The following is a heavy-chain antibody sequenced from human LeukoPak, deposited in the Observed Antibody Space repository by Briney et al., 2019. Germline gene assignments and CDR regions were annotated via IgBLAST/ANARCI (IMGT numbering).Heavy chain of an antibody. CDR1: GVSVSSYY. Sequence: SETLSLTCIVSGVSVSSYYWTWIRQPAGSGLEWIGRIYTSGTTDYNPSLRTRVTISVDASRNQFSLNLSSVTAADTAVYYCARWSGSVTARNYYYYMDVWGEGTTVTVSS. D-gene: IGHD6-6*01. V-gene: IGHV4-4*07. CDR3: ARWSGSVTARNYYYYMDV. J-gene: IGHJ6*03. CDR2: IYTSGTT.